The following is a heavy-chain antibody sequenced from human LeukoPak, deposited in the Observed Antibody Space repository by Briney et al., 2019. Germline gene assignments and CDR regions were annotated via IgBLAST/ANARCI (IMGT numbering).Heavy chain of an antibody. CDR2: IYYSGST. D-gene: IGHD4-17*01. V-gene: IGHV4-59*01. CDR1: GDSFSGYY. J-gene: IGHJ4*02. Sequence: SETLSLTCTVSGDSFSGYYWSWIRQPPGKGLEWIGYIYYSGSTNYNPSLTSRVTMSVDTSKNQFSLKLTSVTAADTAVYYCARDRFGRTTHFDYWGQGTLVTVSS. CDR3: ARDRFGRTTHFDY.